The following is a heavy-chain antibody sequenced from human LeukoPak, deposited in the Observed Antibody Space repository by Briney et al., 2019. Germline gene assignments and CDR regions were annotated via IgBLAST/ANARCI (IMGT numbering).Heavy chain of an antibody. V-gene: IGHV4-61*02. Sequence: SETLSLTCTVSGGSISSGSYYWSWIRQPAGKGLEWIGRIYTSGSTNYNPSLKSRVTISVDTSKNQFSLKLSSVTAADTAVYYCARERLGYSYGYGNYYYYSMDVWGKGTTVTVSS. D-gene: IGHD5-18*01. CDR2: IYTSGST. CDR1: GGSISSGSYY. J-gene: IGHJ6*03. CDR3: ARERLGYSYGYGNYYYYSMDV.